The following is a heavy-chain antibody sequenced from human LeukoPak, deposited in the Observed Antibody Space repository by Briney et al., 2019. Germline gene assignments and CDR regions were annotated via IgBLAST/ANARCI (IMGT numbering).Heavy chain of an antibody. J-gene: IGHJ4*02. CDR1: GYIFTTYY. D-gene: IGHD3-16*01. CDR2: INPNDGST. V-gene: IGHV1-46*01. Sequence: ASVKVSCKASGYIFTTYYIHWVRQAPGQGLEWMGIINPNDGSTNYAQKFRGRVTMTRDTSTSTAYMELGSLKSEDTAMYHCARAPNGGLPGGFWGQGTLVTVS. CDR3: ARAPNGGLPGGF.